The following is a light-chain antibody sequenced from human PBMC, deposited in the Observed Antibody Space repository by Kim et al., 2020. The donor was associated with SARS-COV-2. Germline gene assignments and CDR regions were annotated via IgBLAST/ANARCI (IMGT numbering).Light chain of an antibody. Sequence: EIVLTQSPATLSLSPGERAALSCRASQSVSSYLAWYQQKPGQAPRILIYDASNRATGIPARFSGSGSGTDFTLTSSSLEPEDFAVYYCQKRSNWPTYTFGKGTKLEI. CDR3: QKRSNWPTYT. J-gene: IGKJ2*01. CDR1: QSVSSY. CDR2: DAS. V-gene: IGKV3-11*01.